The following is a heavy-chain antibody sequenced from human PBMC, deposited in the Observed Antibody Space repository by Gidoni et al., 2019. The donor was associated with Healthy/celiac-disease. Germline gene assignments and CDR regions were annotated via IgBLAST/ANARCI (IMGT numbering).Heavy chain of an antibody. CDR1: GFTFSSYA. D-gene: IGHD6-19*01. V-gene: IGHV3-23*01. J-gene: IGHJ4*02. CDR3: AKDGRQWLAEFDY. Sequence: EVQLLESGGGLVQPGGSLRRACAASGFTFSSYAMSWVRQAPGKGLEWVSAISGSGGSTYYADSVKGRFTISRDNSKNTLYLQMNSLRAEDTAVYYCAKDGRQWLAEFDYWGQGTLVTVSS. CDR2: ISGSGGST.